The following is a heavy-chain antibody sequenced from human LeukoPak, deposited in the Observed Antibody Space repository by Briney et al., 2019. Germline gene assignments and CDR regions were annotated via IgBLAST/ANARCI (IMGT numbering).Heavy chain of an antibody. D-gene: IGHD3-9*01. J-gene: IGHJ5*02. Sequence: SETLSLTCTVSGGSISSSGQYWGWIRQPPGKGLEWIGTIYYSGSTYYNPSLKSRVTVSVDTSKNQFSLKLSSVTAADTAVYYCARTGLRYFDWLLRENWFDPWGQGTLVTVSS. CDR1: GGSISSSGQY. V-gene: IGHV4-39*01. CDR2: IYYSGST. CDR3: ARTGLRYFDWLLRENWFDP.